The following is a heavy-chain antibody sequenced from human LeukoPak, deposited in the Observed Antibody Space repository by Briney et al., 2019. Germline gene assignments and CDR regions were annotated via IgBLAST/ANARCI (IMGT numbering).Heavy chain of an antibody. J-gene: IGHJ4*02. Sequence: SETLSLTCTVSGGSISSYYWSWIRQPPGKGLEWIGYIYYSGSTNYNPSLKSRVTISVDTSKKQLSLKLSSVTAAETAVYYCARDGGTYGYFDYWGQGTLVTVSS. CDR3: ARDGGTYGYFDY. D-gene: IGHD1-26*01. CDR2: IYYSGST. CDR1: GGSISSYY. V-gene: IGHV4-59*01.